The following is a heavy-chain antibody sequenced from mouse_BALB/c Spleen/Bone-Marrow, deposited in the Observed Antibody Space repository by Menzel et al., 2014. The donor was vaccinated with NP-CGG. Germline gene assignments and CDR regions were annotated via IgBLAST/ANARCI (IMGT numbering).Heavy chain of an antibody. J-gene: IGHJ3*01. D-gene: IGHD2-4*01. CDR1: GYTFNSYW. CDR2: INPSNGRT. Sequence: QVQLQQSGAELVKPGASVKLSCKASGYTFNSYWMHWVKQRPGQGLEWIGEINPSNGRTNYNEKFKSKATLTVDKSSITAYMQLSSLTSEYSAVYYCARWGITLAYWGQGTLVTVSA. CDR3: ARWGITLAY. V-gene: IGHV1S81*02.